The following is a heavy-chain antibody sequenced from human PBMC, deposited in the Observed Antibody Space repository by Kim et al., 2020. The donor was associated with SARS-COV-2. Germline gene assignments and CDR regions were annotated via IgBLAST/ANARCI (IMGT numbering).Heavy chain of an antibody. V-gene: IGHV4-59*01. CDR1: GGSISSYY. CDR2: IYYSGST. Sequence: SETLSLTCTVSGGSISSYYWSWIRQPPGKGLEWIGYIYYSGSTNYNPSLKSRVTISVDTSKNQFSLKLSSVTAADTAVYYCARGPYVGGFDWLFKTNPYYYGMDVWGQGTTVTVSS. CDR3: ARGPYVGGFDWLFKTNPYYYGMDV. D-gene: IGHD3-9*01. J-gene: IGHJ6*02.